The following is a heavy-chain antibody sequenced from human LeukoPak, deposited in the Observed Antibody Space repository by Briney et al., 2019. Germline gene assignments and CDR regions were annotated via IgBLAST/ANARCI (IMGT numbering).Heavy chain of an antibody. Sequence: GRSLRLSWAASGFNFNSYAVHWVRQAPGKGLEWVAFISYDGSNKYYADSVKGRFTISRDTSKTTLYLQMNSLRTEDTALYYCATELRILSWGVDAFDIWGQGTMVTVSS. CDR2: ISYDGSNK. J-gene: IGHJ3*02. V-gene: IGHV3-30*04. CDR1: GFNFNSYA. D-gene: IGHD3-16*01. CDR3: ATELRILSWGVDAFDI.